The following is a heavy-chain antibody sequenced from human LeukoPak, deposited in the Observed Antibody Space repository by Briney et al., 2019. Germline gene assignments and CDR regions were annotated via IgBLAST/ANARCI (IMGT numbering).Heavy chain of an antibody. CDR3: ARDRDQIWFGELSLTNFDY. CDR2: ISAYNGNT. Sequence: ASVKVSCKASGYTFTSYGISWVRQAPGQGLEWMGRISAYNGNTNYAQKLQGRVTMTTDTSTSTAYMELRSLRSDDTAVYYCARDRDQIWFGELSLTNFDYWGQGTLVTVSS. CDR1: GYTFTSYG. V-gene: IGHV1-18*01. J-gene: IGHJ4*02. D-gene: IGHD3-10*01.